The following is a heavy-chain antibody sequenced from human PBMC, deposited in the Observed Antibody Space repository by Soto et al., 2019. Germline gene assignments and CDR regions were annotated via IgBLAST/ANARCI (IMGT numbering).Heavy chain of an antibody. CDR3: TRGRSGYSGYDPLDY. Sequence: PGGSLRLSCAASGLTFSSYWMHWVRQAPGKGLVWVSRIKSDAGSTSYADSVKGRFTISRDNAKNTLYLQMNSLRAEDTAVYYCTRGRSGYSGYDPLDYWGQGTLVTVSS. CDR2: IKSDAGST. CDR1: GLTFSSYW. D-gene: IGHD5-12*01. V-gene: IGHV3-74*01. J-gene: IGHJ4*02.